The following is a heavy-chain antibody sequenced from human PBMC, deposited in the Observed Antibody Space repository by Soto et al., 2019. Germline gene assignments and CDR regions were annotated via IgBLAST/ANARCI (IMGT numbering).Heavy chain of an antibody. Sequence: SVKVSCKASGGTFSSYAISWVRQAPGQGLEWMGGIIPIFGTANYAQKFQGRVTITADESTSTAYMELSSLRSEDTAVYYCARDYYDSSGYYNYFDYWGQGTLVTVSS. CDR3: ARDYYDSSGYYNYFDY. J-gene: IGHJ4*02. CDR1: GGTFSSYA. V-gene: IGHV1-69*13. CDR2: IIPIFGTA. D-gene: IGHD3-22*01.